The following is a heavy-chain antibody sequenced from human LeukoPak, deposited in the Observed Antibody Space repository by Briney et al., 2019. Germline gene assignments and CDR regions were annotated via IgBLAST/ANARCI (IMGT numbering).Heavy chain of an antibody. V-gene: IGHV1-69*13. CDR1: GGTFSSYA. CDR3: ARVLAVAGIPDY. D-gene: IGHD6-19*01. CDR2: IIPIFGTA. J-gene: IGHJ4*02. Sequence: SVKVSCKASGGTFSSYAISWVRQAPGQGLGWMGGIIPIFGTANYAQKFQGRVTITADESTSTAYMELSSLRSEDTAVYYCARVLAVAGIPDYWGQGTLVTVSS.